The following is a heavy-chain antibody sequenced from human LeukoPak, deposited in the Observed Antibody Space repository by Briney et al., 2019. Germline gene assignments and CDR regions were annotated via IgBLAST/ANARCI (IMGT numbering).Heavy chain of an antibody. D-gene: IGHD1-26*01. CDR3: ARSRSFAGELH. V-gene: IGHV4-59*11. Sequence: SESLSPTCTVSGDSIISHYWSWIRQSPEKGLEWIAFIYYTGSTGYKPSLKSRVTISLDTSKNQFYLKLTSVTAADTAVYFCARSRSFAGELHWGQGPVVTVSS. CDR2: IYYTGST. CDR1: GDSIISHY. J-gene: IGHJ4*02.